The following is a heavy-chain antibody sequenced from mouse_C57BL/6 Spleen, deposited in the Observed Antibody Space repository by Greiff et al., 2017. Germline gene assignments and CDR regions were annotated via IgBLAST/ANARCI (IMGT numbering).Heavy chain of an antibody. J-gene: IGHJ1*03. Sequence: QVQLQQPGAELVKPGASVKLSCKASGYTFTSYWMQWVKQRPGQGLVWIGEIDPSDSYTNYNQKFKGKATLTVDTSSSTAYMQLSSLTSEDSAVYYCARDGGNYGYFDVWGTGTTVTVSS. CDR2: IDPSDSYT. D-gene: IGHD2-1*01. CDR3: ARDGGNYGYFDV. CDR1: GYTFTSYW. V-gene: IGHV1-50*01.